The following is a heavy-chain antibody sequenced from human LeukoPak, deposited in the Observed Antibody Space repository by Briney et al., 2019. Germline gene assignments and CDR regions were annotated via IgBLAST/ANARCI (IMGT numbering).Heavy chain of an antibody. CDR3: ARVITVRGVIFDY. D-gene: IGHD3-16*01. CDR1: GDSINSYY. Sequence: SETLSLTCTVSGDSINSYYWSWIRQPAGKGLEWIGRIYTSGSTNYNPSLKSRVAISVDTSKNQFSLNLSSVTAADTAVYYCARVITVRGVIFDYWGQGTLVTVSS. V-gene: IGHV4-4*07. J-gene: IGHJ4*02. CDR2: IYTSGST.